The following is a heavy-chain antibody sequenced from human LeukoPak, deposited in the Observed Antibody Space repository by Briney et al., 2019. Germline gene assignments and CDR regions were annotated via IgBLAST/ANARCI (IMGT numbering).Heavy chain of an antibody. J-gene: IGHJ4*02. D-gene: IGHD3-22*01. CDR2: IIPILGIA. Sequence: GSSVKVSCKAAGGTFSSYTISWVRQAPGQGLEWMGRIIPILGIANYAQKFQGRVTITADKSTSTAYMELSSLRCEDTAVYYCALAGRNYYDSSGYYYYWGQGTLVTVSS. CDR1: GGTFSSYT. V-gene: IGHV1-69*02. CDR3: ALAGRNYYDSSGYYYY.